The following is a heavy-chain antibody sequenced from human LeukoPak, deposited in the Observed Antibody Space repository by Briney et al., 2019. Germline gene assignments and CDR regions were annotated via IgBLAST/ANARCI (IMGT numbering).Heavy chain of an antibody. J-gene: IGHJ3*02. CDR2: INPSGGST. CDR3: ARGELRLDAFDI. CDR1: GYTFTSYY. V-gene: IGHV1-46*01. Sequence: ASVKVSCKASGYTFTSYYMHWVRQASGQGLEWMGIINPSGGSTSYAQKFQGRVTMTRDTSTSTVYMELSGLRSEDTAVYYCARGELRLDAFDIWGQGTMVTVSS. D-gene: IGHD1-7*01.